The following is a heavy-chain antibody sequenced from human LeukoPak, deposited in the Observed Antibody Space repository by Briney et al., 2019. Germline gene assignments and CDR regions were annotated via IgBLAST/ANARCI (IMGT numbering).Heavy chain of an antibody. D-gene: IGHD4-17*01. CDR3: AKDRVPLYGDLINWFDP. CDR2: ISASGGNT. J-gene: IGHJ5*02. V-gene: IGHV3-23*01. Sequence: GGTLRVSCAASGFTFTNYAMSWVRQAPGKGLEWVSAISASGGNTYYADSVKGRFTISRDNSKNTLYLQMNSMRAEDTAVYYCAKDRVPLYGDLINWFDPWGQGTLVTVSS. CDR1: GFTFTNYA.